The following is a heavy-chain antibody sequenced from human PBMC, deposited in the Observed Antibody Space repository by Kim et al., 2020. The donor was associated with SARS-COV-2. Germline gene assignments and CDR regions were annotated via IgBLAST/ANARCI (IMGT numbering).Heavy chain of an antibody. D-gene: IGHD3-22*01. Sequence: GGSLRLSCAASGFTFSRYWMHWVRQTPEKVLVWVSRISTAGTTTTYADSVKGRFTISRDDAKNTLYLQMSSLRAEDTAIYYCVRSDYYDNSGYYYGQWGQGTLVTVSP. CDR2: ISTAGTTT. J-gene: IGHJ4*02. CDR1: GFTFSRYW. CDR3: VRSDYYDNSGYYYGQ. V-gene: IGHV3-74*01.